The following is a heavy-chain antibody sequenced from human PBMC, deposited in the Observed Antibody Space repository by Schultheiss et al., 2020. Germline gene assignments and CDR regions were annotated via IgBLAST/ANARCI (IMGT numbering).Heavy chain of an antibody. V-gene: IGHV3-21*01. J-gene: IGHJ4*02. CDR2: ISSSSSYI. D-gene: IGHD6-6*01. Sequence: GESLKISCAASGFTFSTYSMNWVRQAPGKGLEWVSSISSSSSYIYYADSVKGRFTISRDNAKNSLYLQMNSLRAEDTAVYYCARDRGYSSSSLPPFDYWGQGTLVTVSS. CDR3: ARDRGYSSSSLPPFDY. CDR1: GFTFSTYS.